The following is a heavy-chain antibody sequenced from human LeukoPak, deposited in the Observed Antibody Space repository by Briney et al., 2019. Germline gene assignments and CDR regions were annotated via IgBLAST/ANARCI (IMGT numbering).Heavy chain of an antibody. CDR1: SGSMSRGGYY. V-gene: IGHV4-31*03. D-gene: IGHD6-13*01. Sequence: SETLSLTCTVPSGSMSRGGYYWSWIRQDPGKGLEWVGYIYYSGSTYYNPSLKSRVTISVDSSKNQFSLKVRSATAADTAVYYCARGLIAAAGTISYFDNWGQGTLVTVPS. J-gene: IGHJ4*02. CDR3: ARGLIAAAGTISYFDN. CDR2: IYYSGST.